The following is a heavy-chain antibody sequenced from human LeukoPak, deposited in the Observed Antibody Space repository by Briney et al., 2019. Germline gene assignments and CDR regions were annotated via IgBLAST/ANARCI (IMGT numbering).Heavy chain of an antibody. J-gene: IGHJ4*02. CDR3: AKTRPLDSSSWSHGDY. CDR1: GLRFRSYA. CDR2: ISGSGDST. D-gene: IGHD6-13*01. Sequence: PGGSLRLSCVASGLRFRSYAMNWVRQAPGKGLEWVSAISGSGDSTYYGDSVKGRFTISRDNSKNTLYLQMNSLRAEDTAVYYCAKTRPLDSSSWSHGDYWGQGTLVTVSS. V-gene: IGHV3-23*01.